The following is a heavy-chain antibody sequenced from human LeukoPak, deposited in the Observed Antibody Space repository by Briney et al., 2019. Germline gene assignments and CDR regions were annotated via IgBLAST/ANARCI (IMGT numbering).Heavy chain of an antibody. J-gene: IGHJ6*03. Sequence: ASVKVSCKASGGTFSSYAISWVRQAPGQGLEWMGGIIPIFGTANYAQKFQGRVTITADKSTSTAYMELSSLRSEDTAVYYCARATGDPYYYYYMDVWGKGTTVTVSS. V-gene: IGHV1-69*06. CDR3: ARATGDPYYYYYMDV. CDR2: IIPIFGTA. CDR1: GGTFSSYA. D-gene: IGHD1-1*01.